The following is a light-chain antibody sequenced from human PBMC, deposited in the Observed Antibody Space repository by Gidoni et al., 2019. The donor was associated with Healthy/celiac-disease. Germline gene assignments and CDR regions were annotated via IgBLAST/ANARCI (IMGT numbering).Light chain of an antibody. Sequence: DIEMTQSPDALAVSLGERATINCKSSQSVLYSSNNKNYLAWYQQKPGQPPKLLLYWASTRESGVPDRFSGSGSGTDFPLTISSLQAEDVAVYYCQQYYSTPWTFGQGTKVEIK. J-gene: IGKJ1*01. V-gene: IGKV4-1*01. CDR3: QQYYSTPWT. CDR1: QSVLYSSNNKNY. CDR2: WAS.